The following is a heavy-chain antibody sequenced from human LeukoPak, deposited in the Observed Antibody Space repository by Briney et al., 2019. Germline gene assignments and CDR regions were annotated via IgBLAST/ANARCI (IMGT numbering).Heavy chain of an antibody. D-gene: IGHD5-12*01. CDR1: GFTVSSNY. V-gene: IGHV3-66*01. J-gene: IGHJ3*02. Sequence: GGSLRLSCAASGFTVSSNYMSWVRQAPGKGLEWVSVIYSGGSTYYADSVKGRFTISRDNSKNTLYLQMNSLRAEDTAVYYCAKDRVYSGYGLNAFDIWGQGTMVTVSS. CDR3: AKDRVYSGYGLNAFDI. CDR2: IYSGGST.